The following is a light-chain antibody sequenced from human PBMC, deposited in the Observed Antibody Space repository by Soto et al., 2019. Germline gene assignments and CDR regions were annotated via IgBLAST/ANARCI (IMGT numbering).Light chain of an antibody. CDR3: SSYAGSNIWV. V-gene: IGLV2-8*01. J-gene: IGLJ3*02. CDR2: EVS. CDR1: SSDVGNYKY. Sequence: QSALTQSPSASGSPGQSVTISCTGTSSDVGNYKYVSWHQQHPGKAPKLMIYEVSKRPSGVPDRFSGSKSGNTASLTVSGLQVEDEADYYCSSYAGSNIWVFGGGTKLTV.